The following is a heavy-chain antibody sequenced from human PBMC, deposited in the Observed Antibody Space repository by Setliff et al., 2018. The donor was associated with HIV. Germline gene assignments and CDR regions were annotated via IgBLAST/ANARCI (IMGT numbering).Heavy chain of an antibody. Sequence: GSLRLSCAASGFTFNNFWMHWVRQAPGKGLEWVASISPDGSRNHCVGSVKGRFTASRDNAKSSLYLQMNSLGAEDTAVYYCARVLLITNAVYGVVSNQFDPWGQGTLVTVSS. CDR1: GFTFNNFW. V-gene: IGHV3-7*03. CDR2: ISPDGSRN. CDR3: ARVLLITNAVYGVVSNQFDP. D-gene: IGHD3-3*01. J-gene: IGHJ5*02.